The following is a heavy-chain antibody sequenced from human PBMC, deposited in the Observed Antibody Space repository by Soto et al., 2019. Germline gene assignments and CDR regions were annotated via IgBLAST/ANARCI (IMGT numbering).Heavy chain of an antibody. V-gene: IGHV4-39*01. J-gene: IGHJ5*02. Sequence: QLHLQESGPGRVKPSETLSLMCSVSGGSISTSGNYWGWVRQAPEKGLEWIGSIYYGGPTNYNPPLKRRVTISVDTSKNQCSLKLTSVTAADTAVYYCARLTLVRGLPAWGQGTLVTVSS. CDR3: ARLTLVRGLPA. D-gene: IGHD3-10*01. CDR1: GGSISTSGNY. CDR2: IYYGGPT.